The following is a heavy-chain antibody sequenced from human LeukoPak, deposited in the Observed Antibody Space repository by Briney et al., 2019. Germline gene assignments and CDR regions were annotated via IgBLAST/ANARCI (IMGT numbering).Heavy chain of an antibody. CDR2: IYHSGSN. CDR3: ARAPRSPGAFDI. Sequence: SETLSLTCAVSGGSISSGGYSGTWIPKPPGGGLEWIGYIYHSGSNYYNPSLKSRVIISVDKSKNQFSLKLSSVTAADTAVYYCARAPRSPGAFDIWGQGTMVTVSS. CDR1: GGSISSGGYS. V-gene: IGHV4-30-2*01. D-gene: IGHD3-10*01. J-gene: IGHJ3*02.